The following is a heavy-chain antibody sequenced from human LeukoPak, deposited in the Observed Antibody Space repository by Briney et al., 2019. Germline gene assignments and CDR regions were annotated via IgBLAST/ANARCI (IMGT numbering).Heavy chain of an antibody. Sequence: AGGSLRLSCAASGFTFSSHAMTWVRQTPGKGLEWDSNINAGGDNTLYADSVKGRFIISRDNSKSTLYLQMNSLRAEDTAVYFCAYYDSSGYYYGRLRYWGQGTPVTVSS. V-gene: IGHV3-23*01. CDR3: AYYDSSGYYYGRLRY. J-gene: IGHJ4*02. CDR2: INAGGDNT. CDR1: GFTFSSHA. D-gene: IGHD3-22*01.